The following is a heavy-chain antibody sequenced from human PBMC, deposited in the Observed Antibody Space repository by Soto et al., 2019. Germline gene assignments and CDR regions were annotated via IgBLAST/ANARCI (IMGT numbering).Heavy chain of an antibody. D-gene: IGHD2-15*01. V-gene: IGHV3-23*01. J-gene: IGHJ4*02. CDR1: GFSFSSYA. CDR3: AKVIVVLVAATQGSWFAY. Sequence: EVQRLESGGGLVQPGWSLRLSCAAPGFSFSSYAMSWVRHAPGKGLEWVSAISGSGGSTYYADPVKGRFTISRDNSKNTLYLQMNSLSAEDTAVYYCAKVIVVLVAATQGSWFAYWGQGTLVTVSS. CDR2: ISGSGGST.